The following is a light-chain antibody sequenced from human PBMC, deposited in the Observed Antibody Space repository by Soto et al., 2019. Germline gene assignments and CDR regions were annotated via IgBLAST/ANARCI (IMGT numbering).Light chain of an antibody. V-gene: IGLV2-14*03. CDR1: SSDVAAYNF. CDR2: EVI. CDR3: QSQDGSLSVSV. J-gene: IGLJ3*02. Sequence: QSALTQPASVSGSPGQSITISCTGTSSDVAAYNFVSWYQQHPGEVPKLMIYEVIKRPSGISDRFSGSKSGNTASLTISGLQAEDEADYYCQSQDGSLSVSVFGGGTKLTVL.